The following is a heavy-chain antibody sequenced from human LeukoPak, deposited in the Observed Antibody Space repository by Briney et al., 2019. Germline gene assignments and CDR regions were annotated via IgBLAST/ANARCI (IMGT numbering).Heavy chain of an antibody. CDR2: ISYDGSNK. D-gene: IGHD3-22*01. V-gene: IGHV3-30*04. CDR1: GLPFSSFV. J-gene: IGHJ4*02. CDR3: ARARPDTMIVTNLDY. Sequence: GGSPKLPLAAFGLPFSSFVMHWVRQAPGKGPEWVAVISYDGSNKYYADSVKGRFTISRDNSKNTLYLQMNSLRAEDTAVYYCARARPDTMIVTNLDYWGQGTLVTVSS.